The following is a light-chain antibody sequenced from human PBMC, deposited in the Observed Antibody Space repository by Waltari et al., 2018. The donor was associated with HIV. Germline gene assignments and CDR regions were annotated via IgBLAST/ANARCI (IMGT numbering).Light chain of an antibody. CDR2: EVS. CDR1: SSNL. Sequence: QSALTQPASVSGPPGQSITIPCTRTSSNLVSWYHQHPGKAPKLIIYEVSKRPSGVSDRFSASKSGNTASLTISGLQAEDEADYHCCSYVGVVNSFVLFGGGTKLTVL. CDR3: CSYVGVVNSFVL. J-gene: IGLJ2*01. V-gene: IGLV2-23*02.